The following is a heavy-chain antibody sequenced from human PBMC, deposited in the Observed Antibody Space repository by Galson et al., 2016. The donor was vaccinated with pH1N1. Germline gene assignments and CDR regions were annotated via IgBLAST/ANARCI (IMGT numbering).Heavy chain of an antibody. J-gene: IGHJ5*02. Sequence: SLRLSCAASGFAFNYFAMTWVRQAPGKGLVWVSSINGRGSSTYYADSVKGRFTISRDNSRSTLYLQLSALTVDGTAVYYCAKEGRWYGGNWFDPWGQGTLVTV. D-gene: IGHD3-10*01. CDR1: GFAFNYFA. V-gene: IGHV3-23*01. CDR3: AKEGRWYGGNWFDP. CDR2: INGRGSST.